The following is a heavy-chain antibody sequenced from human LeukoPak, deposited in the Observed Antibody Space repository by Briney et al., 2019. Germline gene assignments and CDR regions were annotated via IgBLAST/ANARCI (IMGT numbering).Heavy chain of an antibody. Sequence: GGSLRLSCAASGFTFSSYSMNWVRQAPGKGLEWVSSISSSSSYIYYADSVKGRFTISRDNAKNSLYLQMNSLRAEDTAVYYCARDWSCGWYGDYWGQGTLVTVSS. J-gene: IGHJ4*02. CDR1: GFTFSSYS. CDR2: ISSSSSYI. CDR3: ARDWSCGWYGDY. D-gene: IGHD6-19*01. V-gene: IGHV3-21*01.